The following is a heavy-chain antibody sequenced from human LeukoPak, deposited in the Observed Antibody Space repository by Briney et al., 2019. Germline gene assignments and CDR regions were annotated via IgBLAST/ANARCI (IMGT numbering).Heavy chain of an antibody. J-gene: IGHJ6*02. CDR2: ISGYNGNT. CDR3: ARYGGGDDWRAHFGMDV. CDR1: GYTFTNYG. D-gene: IGHD2-21*02. Sequence: ASVKVSCKASGYTFTNYGISWVRQAPGQGLEWMGWISGYNGNTNYAQKLQGRVTMATATSTTTAYMELRSLRSDDTAVYYCARYGGGDDWRAHFGMDVWGQGTTVTVSS. V-gene: IGHV1-18*01.